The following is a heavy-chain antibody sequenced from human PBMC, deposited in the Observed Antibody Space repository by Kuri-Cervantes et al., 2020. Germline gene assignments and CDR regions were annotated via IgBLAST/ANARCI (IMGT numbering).Heavy chain of an antibody. CDR1: GYY. V-gene: IGHV4-31*02. J-gene: IGHJ4*02. CDR3: ARGVVYDILTGYYARPHFDY. D-gene: IGHD3-9*01. Sequence: GYYCSWIRQHPGKGLEWIGYIYYSGSTYYNPSLKSRVTISVDTSKNQFSLKLSSVTAADTAVYYCARGVVYDILTGYYARPHFDYWGQGPLVTVSS. CDR2: IYYSGST.